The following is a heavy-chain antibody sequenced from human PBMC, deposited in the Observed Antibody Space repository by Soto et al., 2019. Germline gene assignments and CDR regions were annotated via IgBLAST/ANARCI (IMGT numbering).Heavy chain of an antibody. V-gene: IGHV1-18*01. CDR3: AREGVLYDSSGYGMDV. J-gene: IGHJ6*02. Sequence: QVQLVQSGAEVKKPGASVKVSCKASGYTFTSYGISWVRQAPGQGLEWMGWTSAYNGNTNNAQKLQGRVTMTTDTSTSTAYMELRSLRSDDTAVYYCAREGVLYDSSGYGMDVWGPGTTVTVSS. CDR1: GYTFTSYG. CDR2: TSAYNGNT. D-gene: IGHD3-22*01.